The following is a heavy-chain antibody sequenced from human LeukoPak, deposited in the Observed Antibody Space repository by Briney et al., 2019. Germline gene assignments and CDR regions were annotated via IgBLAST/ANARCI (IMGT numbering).Heavy chain of an antibody. Sequence: ASVKVSCKASGYTFTSYDINWVRQATGQGLEWMGWMNPNSGNTGYAQKFQGRVTITRNTSISTAYMELSSLRSEDTAVYYCARVKAVRGARRGVYYFDYWGQGTLVTVSS. V-gene: IGHV1-8*03. CDR2: MNPNSGNT. CDR1: GYTFTSYD. CDR3: ARVKAVRGARRGVYYFDY. J-gene: IGHJ4*02. D-gene: IGHD3-10*01.